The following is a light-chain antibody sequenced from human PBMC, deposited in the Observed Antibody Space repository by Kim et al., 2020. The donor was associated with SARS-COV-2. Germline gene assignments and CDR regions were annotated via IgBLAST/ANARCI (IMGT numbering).Light chain of an antibody. J-gene: IGLJ3*02. CDR2: LNSDGSQ. Sequence: QLVLTQSPSASASLGASVKLTCTLSSGHSSYAIAWHQQQPEKGGRYLMKLNSDGSQSKADGNPGLFSRSSSGAERYLTISSLQSEDEADYYCKTWGTGIWVFGGGTQLTVL. CDR3: KTWGTGIWV. CDR1: SGHSSYA. V-gene: IGLV4-69*01.